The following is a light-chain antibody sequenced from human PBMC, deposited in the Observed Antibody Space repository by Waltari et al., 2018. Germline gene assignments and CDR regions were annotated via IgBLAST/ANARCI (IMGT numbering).Light chain of an antibody. J-gene: IGKJ1*01. CDR2: AAS. Sequence: DIQMTQSPSSVSASVGDRVTITCRASQGISGWLAWYQQKPGQAPKLLIYAASSLQSGAPSMFSGSGSATDTTLTISCLQAEYVATYYCQHASSLPVTFGQGTKVEIK. CDR3: QHASSLPVT. CDR1: QGISGW. V-gene: IGKV1-12*01.